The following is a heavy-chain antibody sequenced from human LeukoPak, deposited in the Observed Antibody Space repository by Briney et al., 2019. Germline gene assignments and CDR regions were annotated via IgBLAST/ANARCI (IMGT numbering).Heavy chain of an antibody. CDR1: GFTFSDYY. CDR3: AKVLGGMAMINTGLGFDY. J-gene: IGHJ4*02. D-gene: IGHD5-12*01. V-gene: IGHV3-11*05. CDR2: ISSSSSYT. Sequence: GGSLRLSCAASGFTFSDYYMSWIRRAPGKGLEWGSYISSSSSYTNYADSVKGRFTISRDNAKKLLFLQMNSLRAEDTAIYYCAKVLGGMAMINTGLGFDYWGQGTLVTVSS.